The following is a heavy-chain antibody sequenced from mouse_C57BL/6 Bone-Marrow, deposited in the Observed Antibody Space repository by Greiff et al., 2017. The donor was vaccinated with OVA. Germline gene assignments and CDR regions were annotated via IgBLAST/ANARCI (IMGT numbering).Heavy chain of an antibody. CDR2: ISAGGSYT. Sequence: EVQLMESGGGLVKPGGSLKLSCAASGFTFSSYAMSWVRQTPEKRLEWVATISAGGSYTYSPANVKGRFPISRDHAKNNLYLQMSHLKSEDTAMYYCARDWGRLRRFAYWGQGTLVTVSA. V-gene: IGHV5-4*01. D-gene: IGHD2-4*01. J-gene: IGHJ3*01. CDR3: ARDWGRLRRFAY. CDR1: GFTFSSYA.